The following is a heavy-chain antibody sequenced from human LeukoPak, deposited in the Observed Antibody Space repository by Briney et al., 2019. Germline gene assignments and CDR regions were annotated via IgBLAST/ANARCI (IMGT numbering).Heavy chain of an antibody. J-gene: IGHJ4*02. CDR1: GFTFSDYY. CDR2: ISTSSTYT. CDR3: AKDPCRYCSSTTLNY. D-gene: IGHD2-2*01. Sequence: PGGSLRLSCAASGFTFSDYYMSWIRQAPGKGLEWLSYISTSSTYTNYVDSVKGRFTISRDNAKNSLYLQMNSLRAEDTAVYYCAKDPCRYCSSTTLNYWGQGTLVTVSS. V-gene: IGHV3-11*06.